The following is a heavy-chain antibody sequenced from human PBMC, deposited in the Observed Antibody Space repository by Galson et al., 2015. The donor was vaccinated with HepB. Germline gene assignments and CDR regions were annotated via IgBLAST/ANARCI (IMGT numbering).Heavy chain of an antibody. Sequence: SVKVSCKASGFTFTSSAVQWVRQARGQRLEWIGWIVVGSGNTNYAQKFQERVTITRDMSTSTAYMELSSLRSEDTAVYYCAAQSPQYSGSYYLFPLDYWGQGTLVTVSS. CDR3: AAQSPQYSGSYYLFPLDY. V-gene: IGHV1-58*01. D-gene: IGHD1-26*01. CDR2: IVVGSGNT. J-gene: IGHJ4*02. CDR1: GFTFTSSA.